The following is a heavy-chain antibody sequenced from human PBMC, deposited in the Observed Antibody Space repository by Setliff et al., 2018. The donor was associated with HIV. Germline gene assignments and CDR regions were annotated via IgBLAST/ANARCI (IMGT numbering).Heavy chain of an antibody. D-gene: IGHD1-7*01. CDR3: ARGKLSRTGTNDY. J-gene: IGHJ4*02. V-gene: IGHV1-69*05. CDR1: GNTFSSYG. CDR2: TTPLLGTT. Sequence: SVKVSCKASGNTFSSYGITWVRQAPGQGLEWMGGTTPLLGTTNYAQKFQGRVTITTDEPTNTVYMELSGLRSEDTAVYYCARGKLSRTGTNDYWGQGTLVTVSS.